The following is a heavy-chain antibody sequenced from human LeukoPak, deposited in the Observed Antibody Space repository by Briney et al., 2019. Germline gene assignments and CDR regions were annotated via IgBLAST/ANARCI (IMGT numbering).Heavy chain of an antibody. V-gene: IGHV3-23*01. Sequence: GGSLRLSCAASGFTFNNYAMNWVRQAPGKGLEWVSLISGSGGTTYYADSVKGRFTTSRDKSNNTLFLQMNSLRADDTALCYCAKSSGYSDYAWFDPWGQGTLVTVSS. CDR1: GFTFNNYA. CDR2: ISGSGGTT. CDR3: AKSSGYSDYAWFDP. D-gene: IGHD5-12*01. J-gene: IGHJ5*02.